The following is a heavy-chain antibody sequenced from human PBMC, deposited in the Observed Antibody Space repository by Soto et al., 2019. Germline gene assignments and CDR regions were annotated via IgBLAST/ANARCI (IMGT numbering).Heavy chain of an antibody. CDR2: ICYSGIT. V-gene: IGHV4-39*01. Sequence: SETLSLTCTVTGDSISSRSYYWGWIRQPPGKGLEWIGGICYSGITYNNPSLRSRVSMSIDTSKDQFSLKLKSVTAADTALYFCARQRTSVVTQAYSDVWGPGSLVTVSS. CDR3: ARQRTSVVTQAYSDV. J-gene: IGHJ4*02. CDR1: GDSISSRSYY. D-gene: IGHD2-21*02.